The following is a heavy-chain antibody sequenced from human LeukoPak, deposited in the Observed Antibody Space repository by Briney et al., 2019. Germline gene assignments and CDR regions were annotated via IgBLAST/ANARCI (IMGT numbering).Heavy chain of an antibody. V-gene: IGHV1-18*01. CDR3: ARDRYGFWSGYPKSSYYFDY. CDR2: ISAYNGNT. D-gene: IGHD3-3*01. Sequence: ASVKVSCKASGYTFTSYGISWVRQAPGQGLEWMGWISAYNGNTNYAQKLQGRVTMTTDTSTSTAYMELRSLRSDDTAVYYCARDRYGFWSGYPKSSYYFDYWGQGTLVTVSS. J-gene: IGHJ4*02. CDR1: GYTFTSYG.